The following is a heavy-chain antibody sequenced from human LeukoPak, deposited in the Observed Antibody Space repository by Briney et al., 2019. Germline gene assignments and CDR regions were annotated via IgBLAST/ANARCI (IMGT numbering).Heavy chain of an antibody. CDR1: GFTFSSYA. D-gene: IGHD6-19*01. CDR3: ARGLYSSGWYSPASEYFQH. Sequence: GGSLRLSCAASGFTFSSYAMHWVRQAPGKGLEWVAVIPYDGSNKYYADSVKGRFTISRDNSKNTLYLQMNSLRAEDTAVYYCARGLYSSGWYSPASEYFQHWGQGTLVTVSS. V-gene: IGHV3-30*04. J-gene: IGHJ1*01. CDR2: IPYDGSNK.